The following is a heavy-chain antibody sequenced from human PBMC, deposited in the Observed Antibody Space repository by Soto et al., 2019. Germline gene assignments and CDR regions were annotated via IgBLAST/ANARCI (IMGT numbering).Heavy chain of an antibody. CDR1: GFIVSDSY. V-gene: IGHV3-53*01. CDR2: LYSGGSA. CDR3: AKEASCGGDCFVDY. D-gene: IGHD2-21*02. J-gene: IGHJ4*02. Sequence: GGSLRLSCAASGFIVSDSYMSWGRQAPGKGLEWVSVLYSGGSAFYADSVEGRFTIPRDNSKNTLFLQMNSLRAEDTAVYYCAKEASCGGDCFVDYWGQGTLVTVSS.